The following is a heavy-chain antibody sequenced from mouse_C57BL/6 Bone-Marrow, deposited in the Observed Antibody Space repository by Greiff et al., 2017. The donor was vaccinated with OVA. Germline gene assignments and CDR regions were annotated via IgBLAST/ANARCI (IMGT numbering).Heavy chain of an antibody. D-gene: IGHD1-3*01. Sequence: EVQVVESGGGLVQPGGSLKLSCAASGFTFSDYYMYWVRQTPEKRLEWVAYISNGGGSTYYPDTVKGRFTISRDNAKNTLYLQMSRLKSEDTAMYYCARVEKWAMDYWGQGTSVTVSS. CDR1: GFTFSDYY. V-gene: IGHV5-12*01. J-gene: IGHJ4*01. CDR2: ISNGGGST. CDR3: ARVEKWAMDY.